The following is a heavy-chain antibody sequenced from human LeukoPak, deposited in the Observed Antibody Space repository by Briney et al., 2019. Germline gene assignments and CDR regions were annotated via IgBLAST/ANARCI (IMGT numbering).Heavy chain of an antibody. Sequence: GGSLRLSCAASEFIFSGYWMNWVRQAPGKGLEWVANIKQDGSEKQYVDSVRGRFTISRDNANNSLYLQMNSQRVEDTAVYYCARDGFVGSAGDWGQATLVTVSS. CDR3: ARDGFVGSAGD. CDR1: EFIFSGYW. CDR2: IKQDGSEK. J-gene: IGHJ4*02. V-gene: IGHV3-7*01. D-gene: IGHD2-15*01.